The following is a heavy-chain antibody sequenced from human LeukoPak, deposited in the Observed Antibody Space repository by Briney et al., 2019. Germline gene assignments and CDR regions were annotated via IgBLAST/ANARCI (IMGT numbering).Heavy chain of an antibody. V-gene: IGHV4-34*01. CDR2: INHSGST. D-gene: IGHD5-18*01. CDR1: GGSSSGYY. CDR3: ARRGRTAMVKRGGWFDP. Sequence: SETLSLTCAVYGGSSSGYYWSWIRQPPGKGLEWIGEINHSGSTNYNPSLKSRVTISVDTSKNQFSLKLSSVTAADTAVYYCARRGRTAMVKRGGWFDPWGQGTLVTVSS. J-gene: IGHJ5*02.